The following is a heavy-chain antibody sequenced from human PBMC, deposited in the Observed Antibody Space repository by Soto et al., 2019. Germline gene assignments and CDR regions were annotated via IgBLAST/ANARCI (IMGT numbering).Heavy chain of an antibody. Sequence: GVSLRLSCAASGFTFSSYAMHWVRQAPGKGLEWVAVISYDGSNKYYADSVKGRFTISRDNSKNTLYLQMNSLRAEDTAVYYCARSGTRELIDFYYYAMDVWGQGTSVTLS. CDR2: ISYDGSNK. CDR1: GFTFSSYA. V-gene: IGHV3-30-3*01. D-gene: IGHD1-26*01. J-gene: IGHJ6*02. CDR3: ARSGTRELIDFYYYAMDV.